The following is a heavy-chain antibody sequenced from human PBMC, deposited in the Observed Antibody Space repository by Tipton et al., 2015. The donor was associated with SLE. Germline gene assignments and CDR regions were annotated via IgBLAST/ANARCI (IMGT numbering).Heavy chain of an antibody. CDR2: IYYSGST. CDR1: GGSIDTAY. D-gene: IGHD3-16*01. Sequence: LRLSCTVSGGSIDTAYWSWIRQPPGKGLEWIGYIYYSGSTYYNPSLKSRVTISIDTSKNQFSLKLSSVTAADTAVYYCARKRLPDLDFDLWGRGTLVTVSS. V-gene: IGHV4-59*06. CDR3: ARKRLPDLDFDL. J-gene: IGHJ2*01.